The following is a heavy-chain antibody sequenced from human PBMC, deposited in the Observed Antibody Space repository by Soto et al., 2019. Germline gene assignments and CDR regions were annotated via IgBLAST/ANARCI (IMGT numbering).Heavy chain of an antibody. V-gene: IGHV4-4*07. Sequence: PSETLSLTCAVSGGSFKAYYWNWIRQPAGKALEWIGRIYARGDTNYNPSLKSRVTMSVDTSRNEFSLRLNSVTAADTAVYYCAGIGEDIYYGMDVWGPGTTVTVSS. CDR2: IYARGDT. CDR3: AGIGEDIYYGMDV. D-gene: IGHD2-15*01. CDR1: GGSFKAYY. J-gene: IGHJ6*02.